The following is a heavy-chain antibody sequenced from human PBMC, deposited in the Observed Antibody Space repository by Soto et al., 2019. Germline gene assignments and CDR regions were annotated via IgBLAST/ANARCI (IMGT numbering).Heavy chain of an antibody. Sequence: GESLKISCKGSGYSFTSYWISWVRQMPGKGLEWMGRFDPSDSYTNYSPSFQGHVTISADKSISTAYLQWSSLKASDTAVYYCARMTYSYDSSGYIFDYWGQGTPVTVS. CDR3: ARMTYSYDSSGYIFDY. CDR1: GYSFTSYW. CDR2: FDPSDSYT. D-gene: IGHD3-22*01. J-gene: IGHJ4*02. V-gene: IGHV5-10-1*01.